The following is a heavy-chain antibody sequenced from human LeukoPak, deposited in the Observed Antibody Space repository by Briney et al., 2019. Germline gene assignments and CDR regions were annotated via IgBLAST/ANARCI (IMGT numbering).Heavy chain of an antibody. CDR2: IYYSGST. D-gene: IGHD2-15*01. Sequence: SETLSLTCTVSGGSISSYYWSWIRQPPGKGLEWIGYIYYSGSTNYNPSLKSRVTISVDTSKNQFSLKLSSVTAADTAVYYCARESVYGYCSGGSCSRGFDYWGQGTLVTVSS. CDR1: GGSISSYY. J-gene: IGHJ4*02. V-gene: IGHV4-59*01. CDR3: ARESVYGYCSGGSCSRGFDY.